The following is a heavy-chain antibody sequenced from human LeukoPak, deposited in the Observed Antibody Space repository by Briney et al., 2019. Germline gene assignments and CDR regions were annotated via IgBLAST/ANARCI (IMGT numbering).Heavy chain of an antibody. V-gene: IGHV4-34*01. CDR2: INHSGST. CDR1: GGSFSGYY. J-gene: IGHJ6*02. Sequence: SETLSLTCAVYGGSFSGYYWSWIRQPPGKGLEWIGEINHSGSTNYNPSLKSRVTISVDTSKNQFSLKLSSVTAADTAVYYCARFVLQSYCYYYGMDVWGQGTTVTVSS. CDR3: ARFVLQSYCYYYGMDV. D-gene: IGHD4-11*01.